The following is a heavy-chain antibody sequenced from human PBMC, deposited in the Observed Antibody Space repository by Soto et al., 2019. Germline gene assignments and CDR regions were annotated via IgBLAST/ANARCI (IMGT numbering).Heavy chain of an antibody. V-gene: IGHV4-34*01. D-gene: IGHD3-22*01. CDR2: SNHSGST. CDR1: GGSFSGYY. Sequence: SETLSRTCAVYGGSFSGYYWSWIRQPPAKGLEWIGESNHSGSTNYNPSLKSRVTISVDTSKNQFSRKLSPVTAADTAVYYCARGPCAPEPDRNYYDSSCYSAYLQHSGQGTLVTVSS. J-gene: IGHJ1*01. CDR3: ARGPCAPEPDRNYYDSSCYSAYLQH.